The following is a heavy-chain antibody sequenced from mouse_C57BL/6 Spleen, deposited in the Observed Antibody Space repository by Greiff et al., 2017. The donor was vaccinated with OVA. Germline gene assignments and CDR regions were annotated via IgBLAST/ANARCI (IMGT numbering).Heavy chain of an antibody. V-gene: IGHV1-52*01. D-gene: IGHD2-12*01. Sequence: VQLQQPGAELVRPGSSVKLSCKASGYTFTSYWMHWVKQRPIQGLEWIGNIDPSDSETHYNQKFKDKATLTVDKSSSTAYMQLSSLTSEDSAVYYCARVTTDLDYAMDYWGQGTSVTVSS. CDR3: ARVTTDLDYAMDY. CDR2: IDPSDSET. CDR1: GYTFTSYW. J-gene: IGHJ4*01.